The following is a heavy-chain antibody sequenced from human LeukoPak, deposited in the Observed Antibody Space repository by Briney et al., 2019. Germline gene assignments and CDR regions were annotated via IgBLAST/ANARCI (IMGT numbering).Heavy chain of an antibody. V-gene: IGHV3-30*03. J-gene: IGHJ4*02. CDR1: GFTFTTYV. D-gene: IGHD3-10*01. CDR3: ARDRGTY. Sequence: GGSLRLSCAASGFTFTTYVMHWVRQAPGRGLEWVAGISYDGGSNKYYGDSVKGRFTISRDNSMNTLYLQMNSLRPEDTAIYYCARDRGTYWGQGTLVTVSS. CDR2: ISYDGGSNK.